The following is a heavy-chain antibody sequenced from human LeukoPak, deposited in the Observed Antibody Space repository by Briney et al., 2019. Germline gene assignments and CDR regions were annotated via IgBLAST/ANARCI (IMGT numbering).Heavy chain of an antibody. Sequence: PSETLSLTCTVSGGSISSYYWSWIRQPPGKRLEWIGYIYYSGSTNYNPSLKSRVTISVDTSKNQFSLKLSSVTAADTAVYYCATTGLVKDPKYYYYGMDVWGQGTTVTVSS. CDR2: IYYSGST. CDR1: GGSISSYY. V-gene: IGHV4-59*01. J-gene: IGHJ6*02. CDR3: ATTGLVKDPKYYYYGMDV. D-gene: IGHD3/OR15-3a*01.